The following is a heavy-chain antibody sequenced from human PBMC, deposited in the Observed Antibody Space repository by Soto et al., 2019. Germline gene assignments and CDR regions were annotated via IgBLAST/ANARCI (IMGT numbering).Heavy chain of an antibody. J-gene: IGHJ6*02. V-gene: IGHV3-9*01. CDR3: AKDMHYDSSGRGRYYYGMDV. D-gene: IGHD3-22*01. CDR1: GFTFDDYA. CDR2: ISWNSGSI. Sequence: EVQLVESGGGLVQPGRSLRLSCAASGFTFDDYAMHWVRQAPGKGLEWVSGISWNSGSIGYADSVKGRFTISRDNAKNSLYLQMNSLRAEETALYYCAKDMHYDSSGRGRYYYGMDVWGQGTTVTVSS.